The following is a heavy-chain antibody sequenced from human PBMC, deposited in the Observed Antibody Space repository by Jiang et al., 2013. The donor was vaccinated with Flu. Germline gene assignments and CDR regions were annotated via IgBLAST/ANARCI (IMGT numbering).Heavy chain of an antibody. D-gene: IGHD6-13*01. Sequence: QSGSELKKPGASVKVSCKASGYTFTSFPMNWVRQAPGQGLEWMGWINTNTGNPTYAQGFTGRFVFSLDTSVSTAYLQISSLKAEDTAVYYCARDEAADGAPNFDYWGQGTLVTVSS. CDR3: ARDEAADGAPNFDY. J-gene: IGHJ4*02. V-gene: IGHV7-4-1*02. CDR2: INTNTGNP. CDR1: GYTFTSFP.